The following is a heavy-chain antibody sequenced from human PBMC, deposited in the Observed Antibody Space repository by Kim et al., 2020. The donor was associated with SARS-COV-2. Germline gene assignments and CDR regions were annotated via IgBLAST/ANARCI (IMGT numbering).Heavy chain of an antibody. CDR2: IWYNGSNK. CDR1: GFTFSYYG. V-gene: IGHV3-33*01. J-gene: IGHJ4*02. Sequence: GGSLRLSCAASGFTFSYYGMHWVRQAPGKGLEWVAVIWYNGSNKYYADSVKGRFTISRDNSKNTLYLQMNSLRAEDTAVYFCARNGGFNAAVDYWGQGTLVTVSS. D-gene: IGHD6-13*01. CDR3: ARNGGFNAAVDY.